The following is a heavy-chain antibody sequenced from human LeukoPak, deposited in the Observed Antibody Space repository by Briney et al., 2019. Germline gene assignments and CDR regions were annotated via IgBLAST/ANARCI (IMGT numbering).Heavy chain of an antibody. V-gene: IGHV3-9*01. J-gene: IGHJ4*02. CDR1: GFTFDDYA. CDR3: AKDGGNYFDY. CDR2: ISWNSGSI. D-gene: IGHD3-16*01. Sequence: GGSLRLSCAASGFTFDDYAMHWVRQAPGMGLEWVSGISWNSGSIGYADSVKGRFTISRDNAKNSLYLQMNSLRAEDTALYYCAKDGGNYFDYWGQGTLVTVSS.